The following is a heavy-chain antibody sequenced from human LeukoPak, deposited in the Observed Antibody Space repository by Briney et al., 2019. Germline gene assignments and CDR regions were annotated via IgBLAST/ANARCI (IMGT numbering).Heavy chain of an antibody. V-gene: IGHV1-69*04. D-gene: IGHD4-23*01. CDR1: GGTFSSYA. CDR2: IIPILGIA. J-gene: IGHJ5*02. Sequence: SVKVSCKASGGTFSSYAISWVRQAPGQGLEWMGRIIPILGIANYAQKFQGRVTITADKSTSTAHMELSSLRSEDTAVYYCSGGNSGWFDPWGQGTLVTVSS. CDR3: SGGNSGWFDP.